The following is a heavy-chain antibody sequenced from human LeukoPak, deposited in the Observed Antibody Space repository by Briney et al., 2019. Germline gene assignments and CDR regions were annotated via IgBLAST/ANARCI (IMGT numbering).Heavy chain of an antibody. CDR2: IYHSGDT. Sequence: PSETLSLTCVLSGASITTTHWWTWVRQPPGTGLEWIGDIYHSGDTNYSPSLKSRVTISTDKSKNHFSLSLKSVTAADTAVYYCARWQDGYDYRGLDFWGQGALVTVSS. CDR1: GASITTTHW. D-gene: IGHD5-24*01. CDR3: ARWQDGYDYRGLDF. J-gene: IGHJ4*02. V-gene: IGHV4/OR15-8*02.